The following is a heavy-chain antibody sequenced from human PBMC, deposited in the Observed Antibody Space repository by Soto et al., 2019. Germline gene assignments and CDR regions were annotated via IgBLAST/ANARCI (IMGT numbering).Heavy chain of an antibody. Sequence: RLSCVASGFSFSNTGMHWVRQAPGKGLEWVAVISFDGTNRNYAESVKGRFTVSRDNLKNSLYLQINSLTPEDTAVYYCARDVSPHMNPSWFDPWGQGTLVTVSS. CDR3: ARDVSPHMNPSWFDP. CDR1: GFSFSNTG. J-gene: IGHJ5*02. V-gene: IGHV3-30*03. CDR2: ISFDGTNR.